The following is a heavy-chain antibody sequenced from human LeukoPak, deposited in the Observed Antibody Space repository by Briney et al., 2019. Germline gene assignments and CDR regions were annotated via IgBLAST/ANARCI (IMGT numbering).Heavy chain of an antibody. J-gene: IGHJ3*02. CDR2: IWYDGSND. Sequence: GGSLRLSCAASGFTFSKYAMHWVRQAPGKGLEWVAVIWYDGSNDYYANSVKGRFTMSRDNSKSTLYLQMNSLRAEDTAVYYCAREADCSGGNCYRGAFDIWGQGTMITVSS. D-gene: IGHD2-15*01. CDR1: GFTFSKYA. V-gene: IGHV3-33*01. CDR3: AREADCSGGNCYRGAFDI.